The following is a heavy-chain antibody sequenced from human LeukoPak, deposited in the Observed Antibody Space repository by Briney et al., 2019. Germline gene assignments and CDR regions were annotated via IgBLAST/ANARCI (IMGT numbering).Heavy chain of an antibody. CDR2: IIPIFGTA. CDR3: ATLGAVRGVAHFDY. J-gene: IGHJ4*02. Sequence: SVKVSCKASGGTFSSYAISWVRQAPGQGLEWMGGIIPIFGTANYAQKFQGRVTITTDESTSTAYMELSSLRSEDTAVYYCATLGAVRGVAHFDYWGQGTLVTVSS. CDR1: GGTFSSYA. V-gene: IGHV1-69*05. D-gene: IGHD3-10*01.